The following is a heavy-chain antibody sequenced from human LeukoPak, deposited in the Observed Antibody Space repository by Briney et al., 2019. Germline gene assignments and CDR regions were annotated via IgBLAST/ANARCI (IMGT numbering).Heavy chain of an antibody. V-gene: IGHV3-74*01. CDR2: ISSDGSRT. J-gene: IGHJ6*02. Sequence: GGSLRLSCAASGFTFSSRWTHWVRQAPGKGLVWVSRISSDGSRTNYADSVKGRFTISRDNAKNTLYLKMNSLRAEDTAVYYCAGYYGMDVWGQGTTVTVSS. CDR1: GFTFSSRW. CDR3: AGYYGMDV.